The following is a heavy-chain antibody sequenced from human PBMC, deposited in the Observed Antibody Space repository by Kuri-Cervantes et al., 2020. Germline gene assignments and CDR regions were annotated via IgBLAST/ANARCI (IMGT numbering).Heavy chain of an antibody. J-gene: IGHJ5*02. Sequence: SETLSLTCTVSGVSISSTTYYRGWIRQPPGKQLEWIGNIYYSGNTYYNPSLKSRVTISVDTSKNRFSLRLNSVTAADTAVYYCARRVWGKMATIKGWFDPWGQGTLVTVSS. V-gene: IGHV4-39*02. D-gene: IGHD5-24*01. CDR2: IYYSGNT. CDR3: ARRVWGKMATIKGWFDP. CDR1: GVSISSTTYY.